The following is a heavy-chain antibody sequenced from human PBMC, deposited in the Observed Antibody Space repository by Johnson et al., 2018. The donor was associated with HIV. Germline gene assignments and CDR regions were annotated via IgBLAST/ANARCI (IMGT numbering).Heavy chain of an antibody. CDR2: ISGGGDTI. CDR1: GFTFNSYA. Sequence: VQLVESGGGLAQPGGSLRLSCAASGFTFNSYAMSWVRQAPGKGLEWVSAISGGGDTIYYADSVKGRFTISRDNSKNTLFLQMNSLRAEDTAVYYCAKDHDYGDAFDIWGQGTMVTVSS. D-gene: IGHD4-17*01. V-gene: IGHV3-23*04. CDR3: AKDHDYGDAFDI. J-gene: IGHJ3*02.